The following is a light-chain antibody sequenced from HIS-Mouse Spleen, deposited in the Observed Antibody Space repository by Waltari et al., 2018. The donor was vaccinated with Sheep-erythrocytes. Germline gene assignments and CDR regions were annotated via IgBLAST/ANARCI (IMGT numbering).Light chain of an antibody. CDR2: DVS. CDR1: RSAVGGSNY. V-gene: IGLV2-11*01. Sequence: QSALTQPRSVSGSPGQSVTIPCTGTRSAVGGSNYGSWYQQHPAKAPKLMIYDVSKRPSGVPDRFSGSKSGNTASLTISGLQAEDEADYYCCSYAGSYNHVFGTGTKVTVL. CDR3: CSYAGSYNHV. J-gene: IGLJ1*01.